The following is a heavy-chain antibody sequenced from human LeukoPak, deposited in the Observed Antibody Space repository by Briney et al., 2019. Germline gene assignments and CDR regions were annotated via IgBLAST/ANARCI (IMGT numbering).Heavy chain of an antibody. Sequence: GASVKVSCKASGYTFTGYYMHWVRQAPGQGLEWMGWINPNSGGTNYAQKFQGRVTMTRDTSISTAYMELSRLRSDDTAVYYCARGDAIVGAQDDAFDIWGQGTWSPSPQ. CDR1: GYTFTGYY. CDR3: ARGDAIVGAQDDAFDI. J-gene: IGHJ3*02. V-gene: IGHV1-2*02. D-gene: IGHD1-26*01. CDR2: INPNSGGT.